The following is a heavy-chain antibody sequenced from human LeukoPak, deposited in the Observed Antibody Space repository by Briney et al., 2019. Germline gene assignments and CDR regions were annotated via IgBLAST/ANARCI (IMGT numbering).Heavy chain of an antibody. CDR1: GDSVSSNSAA. Sequence: SQTLSLTCAISGDSVSSNSAAWSWIRQSPSSGLEWLGRTYYRSKWYNEYAASVKSRIIINPDTSKNQFSLQLNPVTPEDTAVYYCAKLGDSSTWGQGTLVTVSS. CDR3: AKLGDSST. CDR2: TYYRSKWYN. D-gene: IGHD6-19*01. V-gene: IGHV6-1*01. J-gene: IGHJ5*02.